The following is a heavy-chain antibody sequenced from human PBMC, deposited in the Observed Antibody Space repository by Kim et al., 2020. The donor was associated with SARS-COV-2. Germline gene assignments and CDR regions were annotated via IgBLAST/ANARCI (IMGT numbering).Heavy chain of an antibody. D-gene: IGHD1-26*01. CDR1: GGSFSGYY. J-gene: IGHJ4*02. CDR3: SRGTKVAATRFDY. CDR2: INHSGST. V-gene: IGHV4-34*01. Sequence: SETLSLTCTVYGGSFSGYYWSWIRKPPGKGLEWIGEINHSGSTNYNPSLKSRVTISVDTAKNQFSLKLSSFPAADTAVYDCSRGTKVAATRFDYWGQGTL.